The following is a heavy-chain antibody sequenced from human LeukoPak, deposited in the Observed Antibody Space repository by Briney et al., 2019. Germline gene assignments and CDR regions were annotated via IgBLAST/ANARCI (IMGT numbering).Heavy chain of an antibody. CDR2: IWYDGSNK. V-gene: IGHV3-33*06. CDR1: GFTFSSYG. J-gene: IGHJ6*03. CDR3: AKCRSVGDYDSPYYYSYYMDV. Sequence: TGGSLRLSCAASGFTFSSYGMHWVRQAPGKGLEWVAVIWYDGSNKYYADSVKGRFTISRDNSKSTLYLQMNSLRADDTAVYYCAKCRSVGDYDSPYYYSYYMDVWGKGTTVTVSS. D-gene: IGHD2-21*02.